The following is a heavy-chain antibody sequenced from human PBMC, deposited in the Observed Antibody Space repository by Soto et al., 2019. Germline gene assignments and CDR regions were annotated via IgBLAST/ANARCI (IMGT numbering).Heavy chain of an antibody. D-gene: IGHD4-4*01. CDR3: AREKEMATITLDY. Sequence: QVQLVQSGAEVKKPGSSVKVSCKASGGTFSSYGISWVRQAPVQGLEWMGGIIPMFGTAAHYAQKCQGRERITADKPTSTVDTESSSLRSEDRAGNYCAREKEMATITLDYWGQGTLATGSA. V-gene: IGHV1-69*06. J-gene: IGHJ4*02. CDR2: IIPMFGTAA. CDR1: GGTFSSYG.